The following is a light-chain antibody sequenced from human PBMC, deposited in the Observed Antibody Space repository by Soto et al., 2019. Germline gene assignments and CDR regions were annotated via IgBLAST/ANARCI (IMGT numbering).Light chain of an antibody. J-gene: IGKJ1*01. CDR2: GAS. CDR3: QQRSNWPRT. Sequence: EIVLTQSPATLSLSPGERATLSCRASQSVSSYLAWYQQNPGQAPRLLIYGASSRATGIPARFSGSGSGTDFTLPISSLEPEDFAVYYCQQRSNWPRTFGQGTKVDI. CDR1: QSVSSY. V-gene: IGKV3-11*01.